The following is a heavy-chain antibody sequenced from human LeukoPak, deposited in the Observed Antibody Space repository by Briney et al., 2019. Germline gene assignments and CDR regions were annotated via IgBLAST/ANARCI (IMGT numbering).Heavy chain of an antibody. J-gene: IGHJ4*02. Sequence: SGTLSLTCVVSGGSISSNNWWSWVRQAPGKGLEWMGEIYDSGSTNYNPSLKSRVTISVDTSKNQFSLKLSSVTAADTAVYYCAREGYCGSTSCPSFDYWGQGTLVTVSS. CDR2: IYDSGST. D-gene: IGHD2-2*01. CDR1: GGSISSNNW. V-gene: IGHV4-4*02. CDR3: AREGYCGSTSCPSFDY.